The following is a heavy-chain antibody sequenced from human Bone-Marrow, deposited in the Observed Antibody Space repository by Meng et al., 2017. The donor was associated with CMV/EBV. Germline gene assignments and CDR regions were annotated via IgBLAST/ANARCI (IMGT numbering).Heavy chain of an antibody. D-gene: IGHD1-26*01. V-gene: IGHV3-7*01. CDR3: ATERLWGATALDY. Sequence: GESLKISCAASGFTFSSFWMSWVRQAPGKGLEWVANIKEDGSDKNYVDSVKGRFTISRDNAKNSLHLQMNSLRGEDTAVYYCATERLWGATALDYWGQGTRVTVSS. CDR2: IKEDGSDK. J-gene: IGHJ4*02. CDR1: GFTFSSFW.